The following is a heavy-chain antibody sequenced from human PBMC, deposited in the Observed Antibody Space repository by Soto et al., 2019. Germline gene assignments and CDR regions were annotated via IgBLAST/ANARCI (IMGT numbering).Heavy chain of an antibody. CDR1: GGTFSSYA. Sequence: SVKVSCKASGGTFSSYAISWVRQAPGQGLEWMGGIIPIFGTANYAQKFQGRVTITADKSTSTAYMGLSSLRSEDTAVYYCARAQGDSSGYYPNAFDIWGQGTMVTVSS. CDR2: IIPIFGTA. J-gene: IGHJ3*02. D-gene: IGHD3-22*01. V-gene: IGHV1-69*06. CDR3: ARAQGDSSGYYPNAFDI.